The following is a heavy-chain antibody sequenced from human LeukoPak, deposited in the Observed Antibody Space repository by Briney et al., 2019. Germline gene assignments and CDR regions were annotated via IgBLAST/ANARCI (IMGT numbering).Heavy chain of an antibody. D-gene: IGHD6-19*01. V-gene: IGHV3-15*07. CDR1: GFTFSNAW. J-gene: IGHJ4*02. Sequence: GGSLRLSCAASGFTFSNAWMSWVRQAPGKGPECVGRIKSKLDGGTIEYAAPVKGRFSISRDDSKNTLYLQMNSLKSEDTAVYYCTTLTVAQSLDAWGQGTLVTVSS. CDR2: IKSKLDGGTI. CDR3: TTLTVAQSLDA.